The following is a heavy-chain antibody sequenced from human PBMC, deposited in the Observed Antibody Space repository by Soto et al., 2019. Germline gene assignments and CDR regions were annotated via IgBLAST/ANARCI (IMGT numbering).Heavy chain of an antibody. CDR3: ANSPLGDYLDV. V-gene: IGHV3-7*03. Sequence: EVQLVESGGGLVQPGESLRLLCTSSELTFSSYWMSWLRQAPGKGLEWVATIKYAGSETYHVESVKGRFTISRDNAKNSLYLHMNNLRAEDTALYFCANSPLGDYLDVWGQGTPVIVS. J-gene: IGHJ4*02. CDR1: ELTFSSYW. D-gene: IGHD1-26*01. CDR2: IKYAGSET.